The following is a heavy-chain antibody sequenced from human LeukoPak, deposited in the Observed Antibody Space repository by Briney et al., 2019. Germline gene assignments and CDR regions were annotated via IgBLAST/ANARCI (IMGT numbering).Heavy chain of an antibody. CDR2: INPNSGDT. V-gene: IGHV1-2*02. CDR1: GYTFTGYY. D-gene: IGHD3-3*01. J-gene: IGHJ5*02. Sequence: ASVKVSCKASGYTFTGYYMHWVRQVPGQGPEWMGWINPNSGDTNYAQKFHGRVTMTRDTSISTAYVDLSRLRSDDTAVYYCARGSDSDFWSGNSAWFDPWGQGTLVTVSS. CDR3: ARGSDSDFWSGNSAWFDP.